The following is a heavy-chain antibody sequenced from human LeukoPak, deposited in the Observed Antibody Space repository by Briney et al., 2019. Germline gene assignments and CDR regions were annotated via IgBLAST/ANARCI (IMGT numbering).Heavy chain of an antibody. V-gene: IGHV3-23*01. CDR3: ASGVPAVVGSSWYETDY. CDR1: GFTFSSYG. Sequence: GGSLRLSCAASGFTFSSYGMSWVRQAPGKGLEWVSAISGSGGSTYYADSVKGRFTISRDNSKNTLYLQMNSLRAEDTAVYYCASGVPAVVGSSWYETDYWGQGTLVTVSS. J-gene: IGHJ4*02. CDR2: ISGSGGST. D-gene: IGHD6-13*01.